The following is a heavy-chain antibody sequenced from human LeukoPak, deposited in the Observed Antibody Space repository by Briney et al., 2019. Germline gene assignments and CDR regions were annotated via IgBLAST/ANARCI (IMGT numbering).Heavy chain of an antibody. J-gene: IGHJ4*02. CDR3: TRAGFSSGSYSFDY. Sequence: GGSLRLSCTASGFTFGDYAMSCVRQAPGKGLEWVGFIRSKAYGGTTEYAASVKVRFTISRDDSKSIAYLQMNSLKTEDTAVYYCTRAGFSSGSYSFDYWGQGTLVTVSS. D-gene: IGHD1-26*01. CDR2: IRSKAYGGTT. V-gene: IGHV3-49*04. CDR1: GFTFGDYA.